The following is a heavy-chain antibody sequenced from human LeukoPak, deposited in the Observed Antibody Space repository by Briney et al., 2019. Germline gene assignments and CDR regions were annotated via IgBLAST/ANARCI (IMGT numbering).Heavy chain of an antibody. CDR1: GFTLSSYG. CDR3: ARSGAIAAVVHAFDI. CDR2: ISYDGSNK. D-gene: IGHD6-13*01. J-gene: IGHJ3*02. Sequence: GGSLRLSCAASGFTLSSYGMHWVRQAPGKGLEWVAVISYDGSNKYYADSVKGRFTISRDNSKNTLYLLMNSLRAEDTAVYYCARSGAIAAVVHAFDIWGQGTMVTVSS. V-gene: IGHV3-30*03.